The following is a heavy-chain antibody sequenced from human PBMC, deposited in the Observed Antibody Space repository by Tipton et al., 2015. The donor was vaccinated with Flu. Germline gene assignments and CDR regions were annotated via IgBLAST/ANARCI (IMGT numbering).Heavy chain of an antibody. CDR2: IIPIFGTA. D-gene: IGHD3-22*01. J-gene: IGHJ6*02. Sequence: QLVQSGAEVKKPGSSVKVSCKASGGTFSSYAISWVRQAPGQGLEWMGGIIPIFGTANYAQKFQGRVTITADESTSIAYMELGSLRSEDTAVYYCAKSYYYDSSGYYYYYGMDVWGQGTTVTVSS. CDR3: AKSYYYDSSGYYYYYGMDV. CDR1: GGTFSSYA. V-gene: IGHV1-69*01.